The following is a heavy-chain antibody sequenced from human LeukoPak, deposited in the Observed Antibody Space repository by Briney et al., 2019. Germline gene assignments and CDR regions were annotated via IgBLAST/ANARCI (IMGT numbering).Heavy chain of an antibody. CDR1: GYTFTSYY. CDR2: INPSGGST. D-gene: IGHD5-12*01. CDR3: ARSPNLRGYSGYDSDGMDV. V-gene: IGHV1-46*01. Sequence: GASVKVSCKASGYTFTSYYMHWVRQAPGQGLEWMGIINPSGGSTSYAQKFQGRVTMTTDTSTSTAYMELRSLRSDDTAVYYCARSPNLRGYSGYDSDGMDVWGQGTTVTVSS. J-gene: IGHJ6*02.